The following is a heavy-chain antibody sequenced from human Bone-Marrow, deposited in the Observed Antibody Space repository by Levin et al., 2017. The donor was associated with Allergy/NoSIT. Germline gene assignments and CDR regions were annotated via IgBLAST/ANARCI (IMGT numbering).Heavy chain of an antibody. V-gene: IGHV4-59*01. D-gene: IGHD6-19*01. CDR3: ARVIAVAGTGGEHWFDP. CDR1: GGSISSYY. CDR2: IYYSGST. J-gene: IGHJ5*02. Sequence: SQTLSLTCTVSGGSISSYYWSWIRQPPGKGLEWIGYIYYSGSTNYNPSLKSRVTISVDTSKNQFSLKLSSVTAADTAVYYCARVIAVAGTGGEHWFDPWGQGTLVTVSS.